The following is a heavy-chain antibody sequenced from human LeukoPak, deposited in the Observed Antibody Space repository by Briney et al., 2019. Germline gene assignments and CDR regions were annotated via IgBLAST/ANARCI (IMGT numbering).Heavy chain of an antibody. CDR3: TTDRKWEYQLPIPVEYFQH. Sequence: GGSLRLSCAASGFTFSNAWMSWVRQAPGKGLEWVGRIKSKIDGGTTDYAAPVKGRFTISRDDSKNTLYLQMNSLKAEDTAVYYCTTDRKWEYQLPIPVEYFQHWGQGTLVTVSS. J-gene: IGHJ1*01. V-gene: IGHV3-15*01. CDR2: IKSKIDGGTT. D-gene: IGHD2-2*01. CDR1: GFTFSNAW.